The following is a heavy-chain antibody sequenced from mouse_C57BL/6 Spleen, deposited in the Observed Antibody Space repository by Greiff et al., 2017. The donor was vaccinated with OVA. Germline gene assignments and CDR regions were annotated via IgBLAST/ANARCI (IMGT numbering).Heavy chain of an antibody. V-gene: IGHV1-81*01. J-gene: IGHJ3*01. Sequence: VQRVESGAELARPGASVKLSCKASGYTFTSYGISWVKQRTGQGLEWIGEIYPRSGNTYYNEKFKGKATLTADKSSSTAYMELRSLTSEDSAVYFCARDDGPTRAWFAYWGQGTLVTVSA. CDR1: GYTFTSYG. CDR3: ARDDGPTRAWFAY. CDR2: IYPRSGNT. D-gene: IGHD2-3*01.